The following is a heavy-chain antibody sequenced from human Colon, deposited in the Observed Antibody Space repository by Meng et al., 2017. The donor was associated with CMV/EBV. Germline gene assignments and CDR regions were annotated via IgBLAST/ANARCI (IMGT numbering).Heavy chain of an antibody. CDR1: GFTFSDHV. D-gene: IGHD3-10*01. CDR3: AKGMRTPYGSGSDYYYYYGMDV. Sequence: ETLSLTCAASGFTFSDHVMSWVRQAPGKGLEWVAAVSGDESSTYVADSVKGRFTISRDNSKNTVYLQMNSLRAEDTALYFCAKGMRTPYGSGSDYYYYYGMDVWGQGTTVTVSS. J-gene: IGHJ6*02. CDR2: VSGDESST. V-gene: IGHV3-23*01.